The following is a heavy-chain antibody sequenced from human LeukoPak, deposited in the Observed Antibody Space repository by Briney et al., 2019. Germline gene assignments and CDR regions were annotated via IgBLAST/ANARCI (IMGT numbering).Heavy chain of an antibody. CDR2: INHSGST. CDR1: GGSFSGYY. D-gene: IGHD5-18*01. CDR3: ARRGGYSYGFRVLYYFDY. Sequence: SETLSLTCAVYGGSFSGYYWSWIRQPPGKGLEWIGEINHSGSTNYNPSLKSRVTISVDTSKNQFSLKLSSVTAADTAVYYCARRGGYSYGFRVLYYFDYWGQGTLVTVSS. J-gene: IGHJ4*02. V-gene: IGHV4-34*01.